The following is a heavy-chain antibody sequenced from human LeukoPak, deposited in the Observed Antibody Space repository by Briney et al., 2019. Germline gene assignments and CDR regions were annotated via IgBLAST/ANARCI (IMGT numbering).Heavy chain of an antibody. Sequence: PGGSLRLSCAASGFDVSSSYMSWVRQAPGKGLEWVSIISSAGTTYYADSVKGRFTISRDNSKNTVYLQVNSLRDEDTAVYYCARDLEAANTYYFDYWGQGTMVTVSS. CDR2: ISSAGTT. CDR1: GFDVSSSY. V-gene: IGHV3-66*01. D-gene: IGHD6-13*01. CDR3: ARDLEAANTYYFDY. J-gene: IGHJ4*02.